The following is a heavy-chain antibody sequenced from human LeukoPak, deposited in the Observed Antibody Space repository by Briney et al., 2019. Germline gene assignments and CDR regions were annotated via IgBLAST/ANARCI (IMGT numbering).Heavy chain of an antibody. J-gene: IGHJ4*02. CDR3: ANARKPRGIDY. V-gene: IGHV3-23*01. D-gene: IGHD3-10*01. CDR1: GFTFSSYA. Sequence: PGGSLRLSCAASGFTFSSYAMNWVRQAPGKGLEWVSAISGSGDSTYYADSVKGRFTISRDKSKNTLYLQMNSLRAEDTAVYYCANARKPRGIDYWGQGTLVTVSS. CDR2: ISGSGDST.